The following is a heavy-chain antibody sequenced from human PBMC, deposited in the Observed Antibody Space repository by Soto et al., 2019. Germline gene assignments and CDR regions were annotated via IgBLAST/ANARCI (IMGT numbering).Heavy chain of an antibody. CDR1: GGTFSSYA. J-gene: IGHJ6*02. CDR2: IIPIFGTA. CDR3: ARERKLWIQLLSSMVYYDYGMDV. V-gene: IGHV1-69*01. D-gene: IGHD5-18*01. Sequence: QVQLVQSGAEVKKPGSSVKVSCKASGGTFSSYAISWVRQAPGQGLEWMGGIIPIFGTANYAQKFQGRVTITADESTSTAYMELSSRRCEERAVYCCARERKLWIQLLSSMVYYDYGMDVWGQGTTVTVSS.